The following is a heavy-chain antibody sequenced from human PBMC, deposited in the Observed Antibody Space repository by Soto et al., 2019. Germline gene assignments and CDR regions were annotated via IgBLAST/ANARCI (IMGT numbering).Heavy chain of an antibody. CDR2: INHSGST. J-gene: IGHJ5*02. Sequence: SETLSLTCAVYGGSFSGYYWSWIRQPPGKGLEWIGEINHSGSTNYNPSLKSRVTISVDTSKNQFSLKLSSVTAADTAVYCCAGGAVEFNWFDPWGQGTLVTVSS. D-gene: IGHD3-10*01. CDR1: GGSFSGYY. V-gene: IGHV4-34*01. CDR3: AGGAVEFNWFDP.